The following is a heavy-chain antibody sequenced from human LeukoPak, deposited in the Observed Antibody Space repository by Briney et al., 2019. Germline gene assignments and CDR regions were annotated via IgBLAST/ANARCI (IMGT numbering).Heavy chain of an antibody. J-gene: IGHJ4*02. V-gene: IGHV3-30*01. Sequence: GRSLRLSCAASGFTFSSYAMHWVRQVPGKGLEWVAVISYDGSNKYYADSVKGRFTISRDNSKNTLYLQMNSLRAEDTAVYYCARSRSKDTAMVIIDYWGQGTLVTVSS. D-gene: IGHD5-18*01. CDR1: GFTFSSYA. CDR2: ISYDGSNK. CDR3: ARSRSKDTAMVIIDY.